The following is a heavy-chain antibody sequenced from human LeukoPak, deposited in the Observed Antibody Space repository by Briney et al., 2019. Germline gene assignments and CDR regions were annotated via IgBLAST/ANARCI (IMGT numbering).Heavy chain of an antibody. J-gene: IGHJ6*03. CDR2: IIPIFGTA. V-gene: IGHV1-69*01. Sequence: SVKVSCKASGGTFSSYAISWVRQAPGQGLEWMGGIIPIFGTANYAQKFQGRVTITADESTSTAYMELSSLRSEDTAVYYCARATTGSYSSGWYSQNYYYYYMDVWGKGTTVTISS. CDR1: GGTFSSYA. CDR3: ARATTGSYSSGWYSQNYYYYYMDV. D-gene: IGHD6-19*01.